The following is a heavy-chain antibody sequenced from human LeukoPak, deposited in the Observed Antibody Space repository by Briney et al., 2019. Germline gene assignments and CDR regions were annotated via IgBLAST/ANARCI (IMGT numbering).Heavy chain of an antibody. CDR1: GFTFSSYG. D-gene: IGHD2-15*01. Sequence: GGSLRLSCAASGFTFSSYGMHWVRQAPGKGLEWVAVISYDGSNKYYADSVKGRFTISRDNSKNALYLQMNSLRAEDTAVYYCAKDSGPRCSGGSCYPNSYYYGMDVWGQGTTVTVSS. CDR3: AKDSGPRCSGGSCYPNSYYYGMDV. CDR2: ISYDGSNK. J-gene: IGHJ6*02. V-gene: IGHV3-30*18.